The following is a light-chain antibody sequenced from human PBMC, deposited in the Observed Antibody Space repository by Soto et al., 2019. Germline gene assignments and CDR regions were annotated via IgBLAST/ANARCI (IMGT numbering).Light chain of an antibody. V-gene: IGKV3-20*01. CDR3: RQYGRSLGFA. Sequence: VMTHSPATLSVSPWERATLSCRASQSVSGNFLAWYQEKPVQAPRLLIYGASYRATGIPDRFSGSGSGTDFTLTISRLEPEDFAVYYCRQYGRSLGFAFGGGTKVDIK. CDR2: GAS. CDR1: QSVSGNF. J-gene: IGKJ4*01.